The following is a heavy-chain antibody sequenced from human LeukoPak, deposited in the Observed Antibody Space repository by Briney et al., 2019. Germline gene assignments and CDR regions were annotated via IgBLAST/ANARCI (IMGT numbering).Heavy chain of an antibody. D-gene: IGHD2-21*02. CDR3: ARLYCGGDCPFDI. J-gene: IGHJ3*02. CDR1: GYSFTSYW. CDR2: IYPGGSDT. Sequence: GESLKISCKGSGYSFTSYWIGWVRQMPGKGLELMGIIYPGGSDTRSSPSFQGQVTISAEKPISTAYLQWSSRKASDTAMYYWARLYCGGDCPFDICGQGTMGTVSS. V-gene: IGHV5-51*01.